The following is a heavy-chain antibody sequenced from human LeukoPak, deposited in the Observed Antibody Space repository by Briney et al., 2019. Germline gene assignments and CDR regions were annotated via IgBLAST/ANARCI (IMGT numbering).Heavy chain of an antibody. Sequence: HPGGSLRLSCAASGFTFSDYWMHWVRQVPGKGLGWVSRINTDGRSTIYADSVKGRFTISRDNAKNTLYLQMNSLRGEDTGVYYCGRDESVSGPTTFDFWGQGTLVTVSS. CDR1: GFTFSDYW. D-gene: IGHD6-19*01. CDR2: INTDGRST. J-gene: IGHJ4*02. V-gene: IGHV3-74*01. CDR3: GRDESVSGPTTFDF.